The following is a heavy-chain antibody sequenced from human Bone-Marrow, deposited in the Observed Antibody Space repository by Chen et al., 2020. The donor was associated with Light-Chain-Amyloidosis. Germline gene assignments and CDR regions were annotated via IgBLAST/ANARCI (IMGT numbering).Heavy chain of an antibody. J-gene: IGHJ5*02. Sequence: QLQLQESGPGLVRPSETLSLTCTVSGDSIDNYFYYWGWIRQAPGKGLEWIGTIYTSGSTYYNPSLKSWVAMSVDTSKKQFSLILNSVTAADTAMYYCARPATPIGRIWFDPWGQGILVTVSS. CDR3: ARPATPIGRIWFDP. V-gene: IGHV4-39*01. CDR2: IYTSGST. D-gene: IGHD2-15*01. CDR1: GDSIDNYFYY.